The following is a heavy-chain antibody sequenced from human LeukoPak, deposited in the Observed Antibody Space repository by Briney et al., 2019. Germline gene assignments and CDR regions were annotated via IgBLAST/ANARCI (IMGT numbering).Heavy chain of an antibody. J-gene: IGHJ6*03. V-gene: IGHV3-48*03. D-gene: IGHD6-19*01. CDR2: IDSSGSTI. CDR3: AREYSSGWYYYYYMDV. CDR1: GFTFSSYE. Sequence: GGSLRLSCAASGFTFSSYEMNWVRQAPGKGLEWVSYIDSSGSTIHYADSVKGRFTISRDNAKNSLYLQMNSLRAEDTAVYYCAREYSSGWYYYYYMDVWGKGTTVTVSS.